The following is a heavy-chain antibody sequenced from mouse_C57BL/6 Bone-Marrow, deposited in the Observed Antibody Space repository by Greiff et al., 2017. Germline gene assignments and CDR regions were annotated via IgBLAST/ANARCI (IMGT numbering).Heavy chain of an antibody. CDR3: ASADSSGYRAY. Sequence: QVTLKVSGPELVKPGASVKISCKASGYAFSSSWMNWVKQRPGKGLEWIGRIYPGDGDTNYNGKFKGKATLTADKSSSTAYMQLSSLTSEDSAVYFCASADSSGYRAYWGQGTLVTVSA. CDR1: GYAFSSSW. J-gene: IGHJ3*01. D-gene: IGHD3-2*02. CDR2: IYPGDGDT. V-gene: IGHV1-82*01.